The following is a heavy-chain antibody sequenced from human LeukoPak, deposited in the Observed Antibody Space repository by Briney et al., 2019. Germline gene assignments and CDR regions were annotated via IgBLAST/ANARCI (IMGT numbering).Heavy chain of an antibody. CDR1: GFTFISYA. CDR3: ARIGDYGAFDI. V-gene: IGHV3-64*01. D-gene: IGHD4-17*01. CDR2: INSNGGNT. Sequence: SGGSLRLSCAASGFTFISYAMHWVRQAPGKGLEYVSAINSNGGNTYYANSVRGRFTISRDNSKNTLYLQMGSLRAEDMAVYYCARIGDYGAFDIWGQGTMVTVSS. J-gene: IGHJ3*02.